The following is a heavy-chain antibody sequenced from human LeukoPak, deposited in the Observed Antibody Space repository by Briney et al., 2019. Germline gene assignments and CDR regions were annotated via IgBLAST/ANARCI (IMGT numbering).Heavy chain of an antibody. CDR3: ARAPSTPYYFDY. J-gene: IGHJ4*02. CDR1: GFTFKKYW. CDR2: IKEDGSET. Sequence: GESLRLSCAASGFTFKKYWMNWVRQVPGKGLECLANIKEDGSETYYADSVKGRFTISRDNPKNSLYLQMNSLRAEDTAVYYCARAPSTPYYFDYWGQGTLVTVSS. D-gene: IGHD2-2*01. V-gene: IGHV3-7*01.